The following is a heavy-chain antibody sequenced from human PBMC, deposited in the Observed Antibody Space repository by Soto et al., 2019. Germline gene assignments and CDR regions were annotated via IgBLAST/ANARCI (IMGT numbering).Heavy chain of an antibody. CDR1: GGIFSSYA. Sequence: QEQLVQSGAEVKQPGSSVKVSCKASGGIFSSYAISWVRQAPGQGLEWMGGINPIFGTANYAQKFQGRVTITADESKNTAYMDMSSLKCEDTAIYYCARGGSGYVWFNEFWGQGTLVTVSS. CDR2: INPIFGTA. CDR3: ARGGSGYVWFNEF. J-gene: IGHJ4*02. D-gene: IGHD3-22*01. V-gene: IGHV1-69*01.